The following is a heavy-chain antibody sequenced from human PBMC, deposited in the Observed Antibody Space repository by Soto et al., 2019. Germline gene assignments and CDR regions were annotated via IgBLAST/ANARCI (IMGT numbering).Heavy chain of an antibody. V-gene: IGHV4-34*01. CDR2: INHSGST. Sequence: PLEIRSLACAVYGGSFSGYYWSCIRQPPGEGLEWIGEINHSGSTNYNPSLKSRVTISVDTAKNQFSLKLSSVTAADTAVYYCARTRVTGTTRDYYYGMEGWCQGTPV. CDR3: ARTRVTGTTRDYYYGMEG. CDR1: GGSFSGYY. D-gene: IGHD1-1*01. J-gene: IGHJ6*02.